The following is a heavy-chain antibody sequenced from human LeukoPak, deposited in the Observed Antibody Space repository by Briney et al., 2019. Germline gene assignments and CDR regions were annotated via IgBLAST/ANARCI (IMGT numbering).Heavy chain of an antibody. CDR2: ISGGGGSA. CDR1: GFTFSNYA. V-gene: IGHV3-23*01. CDR3: ARGGYCSGGSCYFYGDYVGY. D-gene: IGHD2-15*01. Sequence: GGSLRLSCAASGFTFSNYAMTWVRQAPGKGLEWVSAISGGGGSAYYAESVKGRFTISRDNAKNSLYLQMNSLRAEDTAVYYCARGGYCSGGSCYFYGDYVGYWGQGTLVTVSS. J-gene: IGHJ4*02.